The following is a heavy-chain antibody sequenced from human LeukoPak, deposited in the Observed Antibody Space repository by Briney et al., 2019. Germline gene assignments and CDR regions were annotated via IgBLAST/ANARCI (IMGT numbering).Heavy chain of an antibody. D-gene: IGHD6-19*01. CDR2: IDYNGST. CDR3: ARTKAVAGRELLDY. J-gene: IGHJ4*02. V-gene: IGHV4-59*08. Sequence: SETLSLTCTVSGDSISSYYWSWIRQPPGKGLEWIGHIDYNGSTTYNPSVKSRVTISVDTSKNQFSLKLSSVTAADTAVYYCARTKAVAGRELLDYWGQGTLVTVSS. CDR1: GDSISSYY.